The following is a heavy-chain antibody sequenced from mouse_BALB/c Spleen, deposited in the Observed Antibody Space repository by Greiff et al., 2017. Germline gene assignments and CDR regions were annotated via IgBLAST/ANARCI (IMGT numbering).Heavy chain of an antibody. CDR2: ISYSGST. J-gene: IGHJ3*01. Sequence: DVQLQESGPGLVKPSQSLSLTCTVTGYSITSDYAWNWIRQFPGNKLEWMGYISYSGSTSYNPSLKSRISITRDTSKNQFFLQLNSVTTEDTATYYCASKKYGNWFAYWGQGTLVTVSA. D-gene: IGHD2-10*02. V-gene: IGHV3-2*02. CDR1: GYSITSDYA. CDR3: ASKKYGNWFAY.